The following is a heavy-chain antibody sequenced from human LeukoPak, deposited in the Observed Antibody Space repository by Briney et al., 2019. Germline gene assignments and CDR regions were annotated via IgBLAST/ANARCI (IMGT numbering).Heavy chain of an antibody. D-gene: IGHD2-2*01. J-gene: IGHJ4*02. V-gene: IGHV3-7*01. CDR1: GFTFSSYW. Sequence: GGSLRLSCAASGFTFSSYWMSWVRQAPGKGLEWVANIKQDGSEKYYVDSVKGRFTISSDNAKNTLYLQMNSLTAEDTAVYYCVREGLNCNSTNCQRATFDYWGQGTLVTVSS. CDR3: VREGLNCNSTNCQRATFDY. CDR2: IKQDGSEK.